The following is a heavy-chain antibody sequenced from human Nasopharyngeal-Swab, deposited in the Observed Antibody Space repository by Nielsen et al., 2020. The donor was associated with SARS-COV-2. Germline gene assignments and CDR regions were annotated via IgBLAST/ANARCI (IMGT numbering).Heavy chain of an antibody. Sequence: SLKISCAASGFIFDDFGMYWVRQAPGKGLEWVSGISWNGVQKEYADSVKGRFTISRDSAKNSLYLQMNSLRPEDPAFYYCAKGHRIAAAGKWFDSWGQGTLVTVSS. D-gene: IGHD6-13*01. J-gene: IGHJ5*01. CDR3: AKGHRIAAAGKWFDS. V-gene: IGHV3-9*01. CDR1: GFIFDDFG. CDR2: ISWNGVQK.